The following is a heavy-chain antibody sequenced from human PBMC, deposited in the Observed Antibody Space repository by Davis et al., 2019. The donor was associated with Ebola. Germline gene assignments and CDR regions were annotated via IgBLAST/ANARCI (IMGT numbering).Heavy chain of an antibody. D-gene: IGHD2-21*02. CDR1: GYTFTSYA. Sequence: ASVQVSCKASGYTFTSYAMNSVRQAPGHGLEWMGWINTNTGNPTYAQGFTGRFVFSLDTSVSTAYLQISSLKAEDTAVYYCARGPPSHIVVVTAIPDYWGQGTLVTVSS. CDR2: INTNTGNP. V-gene: IGHV7-4-1*02. CDR3: ARGPPSHIVVVTAIPDY. J-gene: IGHJ4*02.